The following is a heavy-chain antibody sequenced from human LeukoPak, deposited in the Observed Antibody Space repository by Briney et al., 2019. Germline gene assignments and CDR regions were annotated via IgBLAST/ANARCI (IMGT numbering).Heavy chain of an antibody. CDR1: GFTFSSYG. D-gene: IGHD6-19*01. CDR2: ISYDGSNK. Sequence: GGSLRLSCAASGFTFSSYGMHWVRQAPGKGLEWVAVISYDGSNKYYADSVKGRFTISRDNSKNTLYLQMNSLRAEDTAVYYCAKALAGSGWSWGYFDYWGQGTLVTVSS. CDR3: AKALAGSGWSWGYFDY. J-gene: IGHJ4*02. V-gene: IGHV3-30*18.